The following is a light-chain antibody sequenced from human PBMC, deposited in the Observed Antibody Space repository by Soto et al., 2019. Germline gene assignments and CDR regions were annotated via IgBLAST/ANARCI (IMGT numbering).Light chain of an antibody. J-gene: IGKJ3*01. CDR3: QQYGTLPFT. CDR2: GAS. Sequence: EIVLTQSPGTLSLSPGERATLSCRASQSVNNNYLAWYQQKPGQAPRLLISGASNRDTGIPDRFSGSGSGTDFTLAISRLQPEDFAVYSCQQYGTLPFTFGPGTKVDL. V-gene: IGKV3-20*01. CDR1: QSVNNNY.